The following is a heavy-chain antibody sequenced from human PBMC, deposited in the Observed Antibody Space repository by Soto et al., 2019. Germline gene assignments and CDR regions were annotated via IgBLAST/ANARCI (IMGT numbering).Heavy chain of an antibody. D-gene: IGHD6-19*01. CDR2: IDPSDSQT. CDR3: VRHGYSSGLFDS. J-gene: IGHJ4*02. Sequence: GESLKISCRGSGYSFAGYWITWVRQKPGKGLEWMGRIDPSDSQTYYSPSFHGHVTISADKSISTAYLQWSSLKASDTGMYYCVRHGYSSGLFDSWGQGTQVTVSS. CDR1: GYSFAGYW. V-gene: IGHV5-10-1*01.